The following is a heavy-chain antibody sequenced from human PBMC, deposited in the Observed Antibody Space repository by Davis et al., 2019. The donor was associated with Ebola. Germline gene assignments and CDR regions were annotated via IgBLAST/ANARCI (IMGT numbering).Heavy chain of an antibody. J-gene: IGHJ6*04. V-gene: IGHV7-4-1*02. CDR1: VYTFTSYA. D-gene: IGHD2-2*01. CDR2: INTNTGNP. Sequence: SVPVSCLASVYTFTSYAMIRVRQPSGHGLEWMGWINTNTGNPTYAQGFTGRFVFSLDTSVSTAYLQISSLKAEDTAVYYCARAGIVVVPAAYYYYGMDVWGKGTTVTVAS. CDR3: ARAGIVVVPAAYYYYGMDV.